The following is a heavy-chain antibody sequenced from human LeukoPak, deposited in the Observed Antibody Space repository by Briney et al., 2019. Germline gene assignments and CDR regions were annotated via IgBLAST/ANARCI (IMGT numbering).Heavy chain of an antibody. Sequence: PSETLSLTCTVSGDSISSYYWSWIRQPPGKGLEWIGYIRYSGSANYNPSLRSRVTISIDTSKNQFSLKLTSVTAADTAIYYCAQSLGSGNWIGNWFDPWGQGTLVTVSS. CDR1: GDSISSYY. CDR2: IRYSGSA. CDR3: AQSLGSGNWIGNWFDP. D-gene: IGHD1-1*01. V-gene: IGHV4-59*08. J-gene: IGHJ5*02.